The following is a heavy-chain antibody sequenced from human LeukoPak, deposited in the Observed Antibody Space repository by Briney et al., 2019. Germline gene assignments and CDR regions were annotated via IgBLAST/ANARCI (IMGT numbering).Heavy chain of an antibody. CDR1: GFTLSTYG. J-gene: IGHJ4*02. D-gene: IGHD3-10*01. CDR2: IWCDGSNK. CDR3: AKCRYGSGSFSFFDY. Sequence: RPGGSLTLSWAACGFTLSTYGVHWVRQAPGGGREWGAVIWCDGSNKYYADSVKGRFTISRDNSTNTLYLEMYSLRADDTAVYFCAKCRYGSGSFSFFDYWGQGTLVTVSS. V-gene: IGHV3-33*06.